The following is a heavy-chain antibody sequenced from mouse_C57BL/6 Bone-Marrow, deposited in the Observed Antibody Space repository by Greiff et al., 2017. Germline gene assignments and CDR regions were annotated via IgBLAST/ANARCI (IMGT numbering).Heavy chain of an antibody. D-gene: IGHD2-5*01. CDR1: GYTFTSYW. V-gene: IGHV1-55*01. Sequence: QVQLQQPGAELVKPWASVKMSCKASGYTFTSYWITWVKQRPGQGLEWIGDIYPGSGSTNSNEKFKSKATLTVDPSSSTAYMQLSSLTSETSAVYYCARPYYSNYWDFDVWGTGTTVTVSA. CDR3: ARPYYSNYWDFDV. CDR2: IYPGSGST. J-gene: IGHJ1*03.